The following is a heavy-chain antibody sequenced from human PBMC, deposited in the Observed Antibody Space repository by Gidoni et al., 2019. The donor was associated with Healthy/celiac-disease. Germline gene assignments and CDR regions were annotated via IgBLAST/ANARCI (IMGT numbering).Heavy chain of an antibody. D-gene: IGHD3-9*01. Sequence: QVQLQESGPGLVKPSQTLSLPCTVSGGSISSGSYYWSWIRQPAGKGLEWIGRIYTSGSTNYNPSLKSRVTISVDTSKNQFSLKLSSVTAADTAVYYCARDILTGYLGGFDPWGQGTLVTVSS. J-gene: IGHJ5*02. V-gene: IGHV4-61*02. CDR2: IYTSGST. CDR1: GGSISSGSYY. CDR3: ARDILTGYLGGFDP.